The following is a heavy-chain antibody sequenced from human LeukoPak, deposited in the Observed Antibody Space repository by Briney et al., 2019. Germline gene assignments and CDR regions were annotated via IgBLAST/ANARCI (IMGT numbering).Heavy chain of an antibody. CDR1: GFTFSTYS. D-gene: IGHD5-18*01. CDR2: ISSSSSYI. Sequence: PGGSLRLSCAASGFTFSTYSMNWVRQAPGKGLEWVSSISSSSSYIYYADSVKGRFTISRDSAKNSLYLQMNSLRAEDTAVYYCATEADTAMLDYWGQGTLVTVSS. V-gene: IGHV3-21*01. CDR3: ATEADTAMLDY. J-gene: IGHJ4*02.